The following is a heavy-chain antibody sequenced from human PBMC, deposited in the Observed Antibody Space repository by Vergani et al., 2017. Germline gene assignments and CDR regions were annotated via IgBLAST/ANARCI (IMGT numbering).Heavy chain of an antibody. CDR1: GFNFPSFT. CDR2: IKFPPGEI. J-gene: IGHJ5*02. V-gene: IGHV3-21*06. CDR3: SRDITASVKSPPHPDLFDP. D-gene: IGHD4-17*01. Sequence: EAYLVQSGGGLVTPGGSLRLSCAASGFNFPSFTMNWVRQAPGRGLECISFIKFPPGEIFYEDSVKGRFTISRDNVKNVLFLQMENVRAADTGVYFFSRDITASVKSPPHPDLFDPWGQGSLVTVSS.